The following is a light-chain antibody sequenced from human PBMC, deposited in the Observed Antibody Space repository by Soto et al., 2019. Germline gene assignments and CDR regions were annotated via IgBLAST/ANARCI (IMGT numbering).Light chain of an antibody. CDR1: SSNIGSNT. V-gene: IGLV1-44*01. J-gene: IGLJ2*01. CDR2: SNN. Sequence: QSVLTQPPSASGTPGQRVTISCSGSSSNIGSNTVNWYQPLPGTAPKLLIYSNNQRPSGVPDRFSGSKSGTSASLAISGLQSEDEAYYYCAAWDDSLNGVVFGGGTKLTVL. CDR3: AAWDDSLNGVV.